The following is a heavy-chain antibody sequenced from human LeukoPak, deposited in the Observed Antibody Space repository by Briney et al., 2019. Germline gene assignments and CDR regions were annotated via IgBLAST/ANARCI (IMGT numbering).Heavy chain of an antibody. J-gene: IGHJ4*02. Sequence: SETLSLTCTVSGGSISSSSYYWGWVRQPPGKGLEWIGSIYYSGSTYYNPSLKSRVTISVDTSKNQFSLKLSSVTAADTAVYYCARGSPVTFNYYFDYWGQGTLVTVSS. V-gene: IGHV4-39*01. CDR2: IYYSGST. D-gene: IGHD4-17*01. CDR1: GGSISSSSYY. CDR3: ARGSPVTFNYYFDY.